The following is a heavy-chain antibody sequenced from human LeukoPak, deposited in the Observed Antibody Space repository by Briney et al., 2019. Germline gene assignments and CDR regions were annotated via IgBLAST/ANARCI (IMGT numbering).Heavy chain of an antibody. V-gene: IGHV1-2*02. CDR3: ARGVSSSWQHRPHFDY. J-gene: IGHJ4*02. CDR2: INPNSGGT. D-gene: IGHD6-13*01. Sequence: ASEKVSCKASGYTFTGYYMHWVRQAPGQGLEWMGWINPNSGGTNYAQKFQGRVTMTRDTSISTAYMELSRLRSDDTAVYYCARGVSSSWQHRPHFDYWGQGTLVTVSS. CDR1: GYTFTGYY.